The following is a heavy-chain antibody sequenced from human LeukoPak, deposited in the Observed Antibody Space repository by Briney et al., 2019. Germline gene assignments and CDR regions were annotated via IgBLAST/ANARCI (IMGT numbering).Heavy chain of an antibody. J-gene: IGHJ4*02. CDR1: GGTFSSYA. V-gene: IGHV1-69*13. D-gene: IGHD3-22*01. CDR3: AREFAYYYDRSGYYRGNFDY. CDR2: IIPIFGTA. Sequence: SVKVSCKGSGGTFSSYAISWVRQAPGQGLEWMGGIIPIFGTANYAQKFQGRVTITADESTSTAYMELSSLRSEDTAVYYCAREFAYYYDRSGYYRGNFDYWGQGTLVTVSS.